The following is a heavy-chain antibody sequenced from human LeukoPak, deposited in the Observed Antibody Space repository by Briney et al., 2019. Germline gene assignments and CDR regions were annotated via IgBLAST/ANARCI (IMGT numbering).Heavy chain of an antibody. Sequence: SETLSLTCTVSGGSISSGSYYWSWIRQPAGKGLEWIGRIYTSGSTNYNPPLKSRVTISVDTSKNQFSLKLSSVTAADTAVYYCAGLLERRGSSYGYDYWGQGTLVTVSS. CDR2: IYTSGST. CDR1: GGSISSGSYY. J-gene: IGHJ4*02. CDR3: AGLLERRGSSYGYDY. V-gene: IGHV4-61*02. D-gene: IGHD5-18*01.